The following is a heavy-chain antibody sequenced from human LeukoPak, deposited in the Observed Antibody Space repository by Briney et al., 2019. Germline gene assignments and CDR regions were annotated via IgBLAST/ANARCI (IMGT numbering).Heavy chain of an antibody. CDR3: STRYGGPDPYFHYYGLDV. CDR1: GFTFGDNV. V-gene: IGHV3-49*03. CDR2: IRRKAYGGTI. Sequence: GSLRLSCTGSGFTFGDNVTSWFRQAPGKGLEWVGFIRRKAYGGTIEYAASVEGRFTISRDDSRSIAYLQMNSLKIEDTAVYYCSTRYGGPDPYFHYYGLDVWGQGTTVTISS. D-gene: IGHD5-12*01. J-gene: IGHJ6*02.